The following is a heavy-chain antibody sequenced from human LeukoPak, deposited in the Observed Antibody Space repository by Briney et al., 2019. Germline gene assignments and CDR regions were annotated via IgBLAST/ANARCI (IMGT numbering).Heavy chain of an antibody. V-gene: IGHV3-23*01. Sequence: PGGSLRLSCVASGFTFSDYAMNWVRQAPGKGPEWVSGISASGAGTYYADSVKGRFTISRDNFQNTLYLQMDSLRAEDTALYYCAKETHSTMVPGYAFDIWGQGTMVTVSS. CDR3: AKETHSTMVPGYAFDI. CDR1: GFTFSDYA. J-gene: IGHJ3*02. CDR2: ISASGAGT. D-gene: IGHD2-8*01.